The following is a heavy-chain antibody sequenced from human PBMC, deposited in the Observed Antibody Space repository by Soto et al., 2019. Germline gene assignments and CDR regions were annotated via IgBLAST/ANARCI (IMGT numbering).Heavy chain of an antibody. CDR3: ARRGTHYDSSGYFYYYYGMDV. CDR1: GYSFTSYW. CDR2: IDPSDSYT. J-gene: IGHJ6*02. V-gene: IGHV5-10-1*01. Sequence: GESLKISCKGSGYSFTSYWISWVRQMPGKGLEWMGRIDPSDSYTNYSPSFQGHVTISADKSISTAYLQWSSLKASDTAMYYCARRGTHYDSSGYFYYYYGMDVWGQGTLVTVSS. D-gene: IGHD3-22*01.